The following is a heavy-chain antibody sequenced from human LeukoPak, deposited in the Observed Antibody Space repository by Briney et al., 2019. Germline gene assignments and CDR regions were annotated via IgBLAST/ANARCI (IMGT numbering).Heavy chain of an antibody. CDR1: GVSISSYY. D-gene: IGHD1-7*01. CDR2: IYYSGST. V-gene: IGHV4-59*01. Sequence: PSETLSLTCTVSGVSISSYYWSWIRQPPGKGLEWIGYIYYSGSTNYNPSLESRVTISVDTTKNQCSLKLSSVTAADTAVYYCARVSAELWFFDLWGRGTLVTVSS. CDR3: ARVSAELWFFDL. J-gene: IGHJ2*01.